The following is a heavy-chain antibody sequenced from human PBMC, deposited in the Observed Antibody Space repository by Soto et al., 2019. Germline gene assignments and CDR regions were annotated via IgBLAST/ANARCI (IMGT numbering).Heavy chain of an antibody. J-gene: IGHJ4*02. CDR3: AKDSWYFDL. CDR1: GSIFTNFW. D-gene: IGHD6-13*01. CDR2: IDTSGSST. V-gene: IGHV3-74*01. Sequence: PGGSLRLSCEASGSIFTNFWMHWVRQVPGKGLVWVSRIDTSGSSTSYADSVKGRFTISRDNAKNTVSLQMNSLRAEDTGVYYCAKDSWYFDLWGQGSLVTVSS.